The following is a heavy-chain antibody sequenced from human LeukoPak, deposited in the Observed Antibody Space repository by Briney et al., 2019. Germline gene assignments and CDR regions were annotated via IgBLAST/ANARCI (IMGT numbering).Heavy chain of an antibody. CDR2: INPNTGDP. CDR1: GFIVAAYY. V-gene: IGHV1-2*02. CDR3: ARDRNGQSTGAGDY. Sequence: ASLKVSCKASGFIVAAYYIHWVRLAPGQGLEWMGWINPNTGDPNYAQKFQGRISMTWDVSPSTAYLELTRVTSDDSAIYYCARDRNGQSTGAGDYWGQGTLGTVSS. D-gene: IGHD1-26*01. J-gene: IGHJ4*02.